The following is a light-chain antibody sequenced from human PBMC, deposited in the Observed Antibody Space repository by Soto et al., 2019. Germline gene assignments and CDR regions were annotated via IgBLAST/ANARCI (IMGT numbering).Light chain of an antibody. CDR2: GAS. Sequence: ERVMTTCTTILSVSPGEIATLSCRASQSVSSNLAWYQQKPGQAPRLLIYGASTRATGIPARFSGSGSGTEFTLTSSSLQSEDFAVYYWQQYNKWPRTFGQGTKVDIK. CDR1: QSVSSN. CDR3: QQYNKWPRT. V-gene: IGKV3-15*01. J-gene: IGKJ1*01.